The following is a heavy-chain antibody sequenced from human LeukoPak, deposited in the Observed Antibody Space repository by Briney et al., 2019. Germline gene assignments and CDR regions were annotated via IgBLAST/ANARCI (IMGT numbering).Heavy chain of an antibody. J-gene: IGHJ4*02. CDR1: GFTFSSYW. D-gene: IGHD3-9*01. CDR2: INSEGSST. Sequence: GGSLRLSCAASGFTFSSYWMHGVRQSPGKGLVCVSRINSEGSSTIYADSVKARFTISRDNAKNTVYLQMNSLRAEDTAVYYCAREYYDILTGSGYFDYWGQGTLVTVSS. V-gene: IGHV3-74*01. CDR3: AREYYDILTGSGYFDY.